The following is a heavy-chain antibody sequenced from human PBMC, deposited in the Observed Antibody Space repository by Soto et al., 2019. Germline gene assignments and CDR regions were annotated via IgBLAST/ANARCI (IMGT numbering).Heavy chain of an antibody. V-gene: IGHV1-69*06. CDR1: GGTVSSYS. J-gene: IGHJ5*02. D-gene: IGHD3-3*01. CDR2: ILPLRQTP. Sequence: QVQLVQSGAEVKKPGSSVRVSCKSSGGTVSSYSLSWLRQAPGQGLEWVGGILPLRQTPKYAQKFQGRVTISVDKSTISGYMDLTRITSEDTAVYYCESPSDGVRFLEWLPFDGWGQGTLVTVSS. CDR3: ESPSDGVRFLEWLPFDG.